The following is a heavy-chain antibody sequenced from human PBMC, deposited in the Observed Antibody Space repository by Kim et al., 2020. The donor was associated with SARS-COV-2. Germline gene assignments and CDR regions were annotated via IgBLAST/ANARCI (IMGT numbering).Heavy chain of an antibody. Sequence: ASVKVSCKASGYTFTSYGISWVRQAPGQGLEWMGWISAYNGNTNYAQKLQGRVTMTTDTSTSTAYMELRSLRSDDTAVYYCARELQQLVDLYYFDYWGQGTLVTVSS. V-gene: IGHV1-18*01. CDR2: ISAYNGNT. CDR3: ARELQQLVDLYYFDY. D-gene: IGHD6-13*01. CDR1: GYTFTSYG. J-gene: IGHJ4*02.